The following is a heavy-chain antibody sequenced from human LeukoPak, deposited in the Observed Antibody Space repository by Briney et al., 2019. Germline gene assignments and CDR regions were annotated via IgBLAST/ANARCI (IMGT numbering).Heavy chain of an antibody. J-gene: IGHJ4*02. CDR1: GGSISSGDYY. CDR2: IYYSGST. D-gene: IGHD3-10*01. V-gene: IGHV4-30-4*08. CDR3: ARDRGYYFDY. Sequence: TLSPTCTVSGGSISSGDYYWSWIRQPPGQGLEWIGYIYYSGSTYYNPSLKSRVTISVDTSKNQFSLRLNSVTAADTAVYYCARDRGYYFDYWGQGTLVTVSS.